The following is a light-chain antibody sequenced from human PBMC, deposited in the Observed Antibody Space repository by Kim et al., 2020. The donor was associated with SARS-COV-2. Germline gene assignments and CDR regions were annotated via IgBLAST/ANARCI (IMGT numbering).Light chain of an antibody. CDR2: DVK. V-gene: IGLV2-11*03. CDR1: SNDGGGYKY. CDR3: CSYAGSYTI. J-gene: IGLJ2*01. Sequence: PGQSVTISCTGTSNDGGGYKYVSWYQQHPGKAPKLMIYDVKNRPSGVPDRFSGSKSGNTASLTISGLQPEDEADYYCCSYAGSYTIFGGGTQLTVL.